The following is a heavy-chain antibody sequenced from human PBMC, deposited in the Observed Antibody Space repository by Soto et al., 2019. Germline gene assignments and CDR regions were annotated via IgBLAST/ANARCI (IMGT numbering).Heavy chain of an antibody. J-gene: IGHJ6*02. CDR2: LFWNDEI. CDR1: GFSLTTARMG. CDR3: ARVIYYVGAHNFDGMDV. Sequence: VTLKESGPVLVKPTETLPLTCNVSGFSLTTARMGVSWIRQSPGKALDVVGQLFWNDEITYSTSMKSRLKLSENTSKSQVVLTISNKGHVDTATYFCARVIYYVGAHNFDGMDVWGQGTPVTVSS. V-gene: IGHV2-26*01. D-gene: IGHD3-10*02.